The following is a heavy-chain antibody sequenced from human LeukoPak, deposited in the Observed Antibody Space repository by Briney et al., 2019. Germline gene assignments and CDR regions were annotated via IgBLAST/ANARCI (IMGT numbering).Heavy chain of an antibody. CDR3: AKDFGSGHGSYTWGTFDY. V-gene: IGHV3-23*01. J-gene: IGHJ4*02. Sequence: GGSLRLSCAASGFTFSNYAMSWVRQAPGKGLEWVSGISGSGGSTVYADSVRGWFTISRDNSKNTLHVQMNSLRAEDTAVYYCAKDFGSGHGSYTWGTFDYWGQGTLVTASS. D-gene: IGHD1-26*01. CDR1: GFTFSNYA. CDR2: ISGSGGST.